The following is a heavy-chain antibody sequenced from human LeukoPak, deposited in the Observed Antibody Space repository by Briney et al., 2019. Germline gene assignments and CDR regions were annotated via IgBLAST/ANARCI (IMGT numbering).Heavy chain of an antibody. CDR1: GFTFSSYW. D-gene: IGHD2-2*01. CDR3: AREVVRSTSAWFEY. V-gene: IGHV3-7*01. CDR2: IKEDGTEK. Sequence: GGSLRLSCAVSGFTFSSYWMCWVRQAPGKGLEWVANIKEDGTEKYYQDSVKGRFTISRDNAKNSLYLQMNSLRAEDTAVYYCAREVVRSTSAWFEYWGQGTLVTVSS. J-gene: IGHJ4*02.